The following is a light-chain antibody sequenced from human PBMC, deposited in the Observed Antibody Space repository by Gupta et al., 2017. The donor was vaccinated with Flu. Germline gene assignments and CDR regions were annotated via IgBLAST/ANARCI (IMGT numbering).Light chain of an antibody. J-gene: IGKJ2*01. Sequence: DVQVTQHPSSLSASVGDRVTITCRESQSIRHYFNGYRQNPGKAPTLLIYAATSLQSGVPSRCSGSGSEIDFTLTILGLQQEDFSTYHCQQSYSLPNTFGQGTKVEI. CDR1: QSIRHY. V-gene: IGKV1-39*01. CDR2: AAT. CDR3: QQSYSLPNT.